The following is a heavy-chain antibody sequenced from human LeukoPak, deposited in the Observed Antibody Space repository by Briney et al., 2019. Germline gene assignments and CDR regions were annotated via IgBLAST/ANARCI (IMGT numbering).Heavy chain of an antibody. Sequence: GGSLRLSCAASGFAFRTYAMLWVRQAPGKGLEWVAVISYDGSNKYYTDSVKGRFTISRDNSKNTLYLQMNSLRAEDTAVYYCARDRYFENYFDYWGQGTLVTVSS. CDR3: ARDRYFENYFDY. J-gene: IGHJ4*02. D-gene: IGHD3-9*01. CDR1: GFAFRTYA. CDR2: ISYDGSNK. V-gene: IGHV3-30-3*01.